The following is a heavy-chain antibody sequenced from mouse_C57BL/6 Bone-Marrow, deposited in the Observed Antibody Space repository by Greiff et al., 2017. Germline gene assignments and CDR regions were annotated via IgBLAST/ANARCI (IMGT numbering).Heavy chain of an antibody. J-gene: IGHJ1*03. CDR1: GFTFSSYG. CDR3: ARRYFLYFDV. V-gene: IGHV5-6*02. CDR2: ISSGGSYT. Sequence: EVKLQESGGDLVKPGGSLKLSCAASGFTFSSYGMSWVRQTPDKRLEWVATISSGGSYTYYPDSVKGRFTISRDNAKNTLYLQMSSLKSEDTAMYYCARRYFLYFDVWGTGTTVTVSS.